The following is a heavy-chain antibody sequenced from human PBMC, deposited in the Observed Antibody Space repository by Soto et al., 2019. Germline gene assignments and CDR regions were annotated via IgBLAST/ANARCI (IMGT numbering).Heavy chain of an antibody. J-gene: IGHJ4*02. D-gene: IGHD3-22*01. CDR1: GYTFTSYG. CDR3: ARAYYYDSSGYSRPFDY. V-gene: IGHV1-18*01. CDR2: ISAYNGNT. Sequence: ASVKVSCKASGYTFTSYGISWVRQAPGQGLEWMGWISAYNGNTNYAQKLQGRVTMTTDTSTSTAYMELRSLRSDDTAVYYCARAYYYDSSGYSRPFDYWGQGTLVTVSS.